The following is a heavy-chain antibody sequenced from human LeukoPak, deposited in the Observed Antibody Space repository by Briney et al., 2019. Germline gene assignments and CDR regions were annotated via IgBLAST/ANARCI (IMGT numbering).Heavy chain of an antibody. Sequence: PGGSLRLSCGASGFSFSDYGMIWVRQAPGKGLEWVGFIRNDGVNKYYADSIKGRFTISRDNSRNTVFLHLNSLRLDDTAVFYCTSGKFDLWGQGTLVTVPS. V-gene: IGHV3-30*02. CDR1: GFSFSDYG. CDR2: IRNDGVNK. CDR3: TSGKFDL. J-gene: IGHJ5*02.